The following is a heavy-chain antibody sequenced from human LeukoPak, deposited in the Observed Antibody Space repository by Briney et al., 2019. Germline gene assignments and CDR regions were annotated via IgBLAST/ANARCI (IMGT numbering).Heavy chain of an antibody. D-gene: IGHD5-12*01. CDR3: ATHSPEWRYSGYYTYYYMDV. CDR2: FDPKDGET. J-gene: IGHJ6*03. CDR1: GYTLTELS. Sequence: ASVKLSCKVSGYTLTELSMHCVRQAPGKGLEWMGIFDPKDGETIYAQKFQGRVTMTEDTSTDTAYMELSSLRSEDTAVYYCATHSPEWRYSGYYTYYYMDVWGKGTTVTVSS. V-gene: IGHV1-24*01.